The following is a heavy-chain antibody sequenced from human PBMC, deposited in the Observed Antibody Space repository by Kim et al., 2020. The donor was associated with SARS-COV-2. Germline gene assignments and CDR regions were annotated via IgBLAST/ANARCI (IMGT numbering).Heavy chain of an antibody. V-gene: IGHV4-4*02. D-gene: IGHD3-3*01. J-gene: IGHJ3*02. CDR3: AIFLEWLEAFDI. Sequence: NYNPALKSRVTISVDKSKNQFSLKLSSVTAADTAVYYCAIFLEWLEAFDIWGQGTMVTVSS.